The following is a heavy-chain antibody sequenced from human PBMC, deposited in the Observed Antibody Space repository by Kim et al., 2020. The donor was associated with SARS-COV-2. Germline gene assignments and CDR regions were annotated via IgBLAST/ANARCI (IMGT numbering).Heavy chain of an antibody. CDR1: GFTFSDHY. Sequence: GGSLRLSCAASGFTFSDHYMDWVRQAPGKGLEWVGRTRNKANSYTTEYAASVKGRFTISRDDSKNSLYLQMNSLKTEDTAVYYCAREGLVWGSGGPFDYWGQGTLVTVSS. CDR3: AREGLVWGSGGPFDY. V-gene: IGHV3-72*01. CDR2: TRNKANSYTT. J-gene: IGHJ4*02. D-gene: IGHD3-16*01.